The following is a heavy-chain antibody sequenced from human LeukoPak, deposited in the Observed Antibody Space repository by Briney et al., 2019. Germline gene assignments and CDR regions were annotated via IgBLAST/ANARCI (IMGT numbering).Heavy chain of an antibody. D-gene: IGHD3-22*01. CDR1: GFTFSDYY. CDR3: ARGPDTLIGEDAFDI. CDR2: ISSSGSII. J-gene: IGHJ3*02. V-gene: IGHV3-11*04. Sequence: PGGSLRLSCAASGFTFSDYYMSWLRQAPGKGLEWVSYISSSGSIIYYADSVKGRFTISRDNAKNSLYLQMNSLRAEDTAVYYCARGPDTLIGEDAFDIWGQGTMVIVSS.